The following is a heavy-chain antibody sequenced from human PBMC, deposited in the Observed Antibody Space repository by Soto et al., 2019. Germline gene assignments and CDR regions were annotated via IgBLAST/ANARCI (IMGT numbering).Heavy chain of an antibody. CDR2: ISYDGSNK. Sequence: GGSLRLSCAASGFTFSSYAMHWVRQAPGKGLEWVAVISYDGSNKYYADSVKGRFTISRDNSKNTLYLQMNSLRAEDTAVYYCARGGGPPSIAAPKPYYYGMDVWGQGTTVTVSS. CDR1: GFTFSSYA. CDR3: ARGGGPPSIAAPKPYYYGMDV. V-gene: IGHV3-30-3*01. D-gene: IGHD6-6*01. J-gene: IGHJ6*02.